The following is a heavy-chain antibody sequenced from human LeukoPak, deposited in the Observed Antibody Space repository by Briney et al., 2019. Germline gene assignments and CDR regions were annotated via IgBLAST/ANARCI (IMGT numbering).Heavy chain of an antibody. CDR1: GGTFSSYA. V-gene: IGHV1-69*05. D-gene: IGHD3-3*01. Sequence: SVKVSCKASGGTFSSYAISWVRQAPGQGLEGMGRIIPIFGTANYAQKFQGRVTITTDESTSTAYMELSSLRSEDTAVYYCTRDSPSPTYDLGDAFDIWGQGTMVTVSS. CDR3: TRDSPSPTYDLGDAFDI. J-gene: IGHJ3*02. CDR2: IIPIFGTA.